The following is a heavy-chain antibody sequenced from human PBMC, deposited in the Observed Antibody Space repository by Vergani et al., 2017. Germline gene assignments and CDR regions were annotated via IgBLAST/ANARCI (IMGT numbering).Heavy chain of an antibody. CDR2: TWYDGNNK. CDR3: AGDLRLLYNRFDP. J-gene: IGHJ5*02. V-gene: IGHV3-33*01. D-gene: IGHD1-14*01. Sequence: VQLVEAGGGVVQLGRSLRLPCAASGFTFNQYGMHWVRQAPGKGLEWVAVTWYDGNNKQYADSVKGRFTISRDNSKSSMYLQINSLRDEDTGVYYCAGDLRLLYNRFDPWGQGTLVTVSS. CDR1: GFTFNQYG.